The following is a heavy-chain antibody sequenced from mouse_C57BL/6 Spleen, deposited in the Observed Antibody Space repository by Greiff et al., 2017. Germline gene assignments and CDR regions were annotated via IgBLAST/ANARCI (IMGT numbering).Heavy chain of an antibody. D-gene: IGHD2-2*01. CDR3: TKRKVDGYDGYFDV. V-gene: IGHV1-80*01. CDR2: IYPGDGDT. J-gene: IGHJ1*03. Sequence: VQLQQSGAELVKPGASVKISCKASGYAFSSYWMNWVKQRPGKGLEWIGQIYPGDGDTNYNGKFKGKATLTADKSSSTAYMQLSSLTSEDAAVYFCTKRKVDGYDGYFDVWGTGTTVTVSS. CDR1: GYAFSSYW.